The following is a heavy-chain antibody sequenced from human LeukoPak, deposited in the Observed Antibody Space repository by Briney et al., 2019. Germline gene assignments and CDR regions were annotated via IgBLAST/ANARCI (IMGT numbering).Heavy chain of an antibody. CDR3: ARGRNWNYSYNWFDP. CDR2: INHSGST. CDR1: GGSFSGYY. D-gene: IGHD1-7*01. Sequence: KPSETLSLTCAVYGGSFSGYYWSWIRQPPGKGLEWIGEINHSGSTNYNPSLKSRVTISVDTSKNQFSLKLSSVTAADTAVYYCARGRNWNYSYNWFDPWGQGTLVTVSS. V-gene: IGHV4-34*01. J-gene: IGHJ5*02.